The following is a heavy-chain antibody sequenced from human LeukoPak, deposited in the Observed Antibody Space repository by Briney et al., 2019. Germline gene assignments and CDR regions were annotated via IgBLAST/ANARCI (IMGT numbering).Heavy chain of an antibody. V-gene: IGHV3-48*04. CDR2: ISSSSSTI. D-gene: IGHD6-19*01. Sequence: GGSLRLSCAASGFTFSTYGMHWVRQAPGKGLEWVSYISSSSSTIYYADSVKGRFTISRDNAKNSLYLQMNSLRAEDTAVYYCARGSSVAGHWGQGTLVTVSS. CDR3: ARGSSVAGH. CDR1: GFTFSTYG. J-gene: IGHJ1*01.